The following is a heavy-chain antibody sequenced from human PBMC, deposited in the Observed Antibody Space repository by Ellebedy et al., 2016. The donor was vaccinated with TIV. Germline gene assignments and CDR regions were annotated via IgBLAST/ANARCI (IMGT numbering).Heavy chain of an antibody. V-gene: IGHV3-74*01. Sequence: GGSLRLXXAASGFAFSGYAMSWVRQAPGKGLVWVSRINSDGSRTTYADSVKGRFTISRDNAKNTLHLQMNNLRAEDTAVYCCARDGARVRRTRLDPWGQGTLVTVSS. J-gene: IGHJ5*02. D-gene: IGHD2-2*01. CDR3: ARDGARVRRTRLDP. CDR1: GFAFSGYA. CDR2: INSDGSRT.